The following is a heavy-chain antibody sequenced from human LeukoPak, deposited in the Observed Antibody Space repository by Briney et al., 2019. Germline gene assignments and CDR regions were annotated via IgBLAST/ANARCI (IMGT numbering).Heavy chain of an antibody. D-gene: IGHD3-10*01. Sequence: GGSLRLSCAASGFTFSDYYMSWIRQAPGKGLEWVSYISSSGSTIYYADSVKGRFTISRDNAKNSLYLQMNSLRAEDTAVYYCAREFPRGVIKIPTRGYFDYWGQGTLVTVSS. J-gene: IGHJ4*02. CDR2: ISSSGSTI. CDR1: GFTFSDYY. V-gene: IGHV3-11*04. CDR3: AREFPRGVIKIPTRGYFDY.